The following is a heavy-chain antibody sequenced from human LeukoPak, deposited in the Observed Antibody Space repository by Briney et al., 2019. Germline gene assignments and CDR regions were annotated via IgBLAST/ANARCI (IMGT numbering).Heavy chain of an antibody. CDR3: ARDLGGYSHTYYYYYMDV. D-gene: IGHD5-18*01. V-gene: IGHV4-4*07. CDR2: IYTSGST. CDR1: GGSISSYY. Sequence: SETLSLTCTVSGGSISSYYWSWIRQPAGKGLEWIGRIYTSGSTNYNPSLKSRVTMSVDTSKNQFSLKLSSVTAADTAVYYCARDLGGYSHTYYYYYMDVWGKGTTVTVSS. J-gene: IGHJ6*03.